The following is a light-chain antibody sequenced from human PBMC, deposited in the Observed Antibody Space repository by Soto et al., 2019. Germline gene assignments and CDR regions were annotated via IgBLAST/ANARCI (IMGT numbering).Light chain of an antibody. J-gene: IGKJ4*01. CDR3: QQYDSTPLT. V-gene: IGKV4-1*01. Sequence: DIVMTQSPDSLAVSLGERATINCKSSQSVLYSSNNKNYLAWYQQKPGQPPKLLIYWASTRESGVPDRFSGSGSGTDFQLTISSLQAEDVAVYYCQQYDSTPLTFGGGTKVDIK. CDR2: WAS. CDR1: QSVLYSSNNKNY.